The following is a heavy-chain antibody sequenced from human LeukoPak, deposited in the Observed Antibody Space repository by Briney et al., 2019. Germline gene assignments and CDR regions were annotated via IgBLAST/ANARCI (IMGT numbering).Heavy chain of an antibody. Sequence: PSETLSLTCAVSGYSISSGYYWGWIRQPPGKGLEWIGSIYHSGSTYYNPSLKSRVTISVDTSKNQFSLKLSSVTAADTAVYYCARLSRITMVRGVMGYFDYWGQGTLVTVS. J-gene: IGHJ4*02. V-gene: IGHV4-38-2*01. CDR2: IYHSGST. D-gene: IGHD3-10*01. CDR1: GYSISSGYY. CDR3: ARLSRITMVRGVMGYFDY.